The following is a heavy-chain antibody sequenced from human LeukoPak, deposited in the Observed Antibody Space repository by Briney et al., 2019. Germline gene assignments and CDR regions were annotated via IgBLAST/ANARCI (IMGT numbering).Heavy chain of an antibody. J-gene: IGHJ4*02. CDR3: ARDLASPVYYYGSGRFGEFDY. D-gene: IGHD3-10*01. CDR1: GFTFSSYA. Sequence: GGSLRLSCAASGFTFSSYAMHWVRQAPGKGLEGVAVISYDGSNKYYADSVKGRFTISRDNSKNTLYLQMNSLRAEDTAVYYCARDLASPVYYYGSGRFGEFDYWGQGTLVTVSS. CDR2: ISYDGSNK. V-gene: IGHV3-30-3*01.